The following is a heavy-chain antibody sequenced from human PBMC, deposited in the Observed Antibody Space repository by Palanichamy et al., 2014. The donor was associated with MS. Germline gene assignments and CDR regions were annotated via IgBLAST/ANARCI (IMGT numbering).Heavy chain of an antibody. Sequence: QVQLQQWGAGLLKPSETLSLTCGVYGSSFNTYSWTWIRQPPGRGLEWIGEIKHGGIINYNPSLKGRVTMSADTSKMQFSLRLTSVTAADTAAYFCARSRGQSGNDYSSWFDPWGQGTLVTVSS. CDR1: GSSFNTYS. CDR3: ARSRGQSGNDYSSWFDP. J-gene: IGHJ5*02. V-gene: IGHV4-34*01. CDR2: IKHGGII. D-gene: IGHD5-12*01.